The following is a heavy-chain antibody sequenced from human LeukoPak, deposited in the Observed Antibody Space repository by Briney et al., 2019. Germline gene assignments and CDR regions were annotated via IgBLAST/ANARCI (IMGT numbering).Heavy chain of an antibody. CDR3: ARAYYDFWSGYPHYFDY. V-gene: IGHV3-7*01. CDR2: IKQDGSEK. CDR1: GFTFSSYW. J-gene: IGHJ4*02. D-gene: IGHD3-3*01. Sequence: SLRLSCAASGFTFSSYWMSWVRQAPGKGLEWVANIKQDGSEKYYVDSVKGRFTISRDNAKNSLYLQMNSLRAEDTAVYYCARAYYDFWSGYPHYFDYWGQGTLVTVSS.